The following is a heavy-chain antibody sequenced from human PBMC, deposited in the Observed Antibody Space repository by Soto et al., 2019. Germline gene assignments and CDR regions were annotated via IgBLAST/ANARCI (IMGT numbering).Heavy chain of an antibody. V-gene: IGHV3-30-3*01. CDR1: GFTLCRYA. D-gene: IGHD2-2*01. J-gene: IGHJ4*02. Sequence: APSLSFASSGFTLCRYAMHWVGQAPGKGLEWVAVISYDGTNKFFADSVKGRFTISSDNSKNTLYLEMDGLRPDDTALYYCARSIRPLYQPLVSPVDYWGQGTLVTVSS. CDR2: ISYDGTNK. CDR3: ARSIRPLYQPLVSPVDY.